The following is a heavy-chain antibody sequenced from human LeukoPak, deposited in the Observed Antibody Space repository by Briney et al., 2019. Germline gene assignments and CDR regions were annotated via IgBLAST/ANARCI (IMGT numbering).Heavy chain of an antibody. CDR1: GYTFTSYG. D-gene: IGHD6-19*01. CDR2: ISAYSGNT. J-gene: IGHJ5*02. CDR3: ARVDPRIAVAGISWFDP. Sequence: ASVKVSCKASGYTFTSYGISWVRQAPGQGLEWMGWISAYSGNTNYAQKLQGRVTMTTDTSTSTAYMELRSLRSDDTAVYYCARVDPRIAVAGISWFDPWGQGTLVTVSS. V-gene: IGHV1-18*01.